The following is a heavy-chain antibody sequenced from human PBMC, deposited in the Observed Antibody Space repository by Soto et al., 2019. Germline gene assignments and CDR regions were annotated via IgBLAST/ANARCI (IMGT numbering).Heavy chain of an antibody. CDR3: ARGNTAMVTVAWFDP. Sequence: ASLTMRNSCAVYEGSFSGYYCSCIRQPPGKGLEWIGEINHSGSTNYNPSLKSRVTISVDTSKNQFSLKLSSVTAADTAVYYCARGNTAMVTVAWFDPWGQGTLVTVSS. V-gene: IGHV4-34*01. D-gene: IGHD5-18*01. CDR1: EGSFSGYY. J-gene: IGHJ5*02. CDR2: INHSGST.